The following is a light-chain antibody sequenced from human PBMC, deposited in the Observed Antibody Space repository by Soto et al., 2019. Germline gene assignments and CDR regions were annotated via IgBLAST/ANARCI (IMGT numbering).Light chain of an antibody. J-gene: IGKJ2*01. V-gene: IGKV3-15*01. CDR2: GAS. CDR3: QQYNNYSPYT. CDR1: QSVSIN. Sequence: ETVMTQSPATLSVSPGERATLSCRASQSVSINLAWYQQKPGQAPRLLIYGASTRATGIPARFTGSGSGTEFTLTISSLQSEDFAVYYCQQYNNYSPYTFGRGTRLDIK.